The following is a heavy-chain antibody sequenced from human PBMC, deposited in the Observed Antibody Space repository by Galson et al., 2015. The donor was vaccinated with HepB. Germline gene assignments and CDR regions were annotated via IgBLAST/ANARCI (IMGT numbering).Heavy chain of an antibody. Sequence: SVKVSCKASGYTFTSYYMHWVRQAPGQGLEWMGIINPSGGSTSYAQKFQGRVTMTRDTSTSTAYMELSSLRSEDTAVYYCARERGHSGNALGAFDIWGQGTMVTVSS. V-gene: IGHV1-46*01. D-gene: IGHD5-12*01. CDR2: INPSGGST. CDR3: ARERGHSGNALGAFDI. CDR1: GYTFTSYY. J-gene: IGHJ3*02.